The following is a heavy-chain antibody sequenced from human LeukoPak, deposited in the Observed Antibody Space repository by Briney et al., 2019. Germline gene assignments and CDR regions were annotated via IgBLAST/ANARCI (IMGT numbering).Heavy chain of an antibody. V-gene: IGHV4-4*07. D-gene: IGHD2-21*02. Sequence: PSETLSLTCTVSGGSISGYYWSWIRQPAGKGLEWIGRIYSSGTTNYNPSLNSRVTMSIDTSKNQFSLNLSSVTAADTAVYYCARGPYCGGDCYFDYWGQGTLVTVSA. CDR3: ARGPYCGGDCYFDY. J-gene: IGHJ4*02. CDR1: GGSISGYY. CDR2: IYSSGTT.